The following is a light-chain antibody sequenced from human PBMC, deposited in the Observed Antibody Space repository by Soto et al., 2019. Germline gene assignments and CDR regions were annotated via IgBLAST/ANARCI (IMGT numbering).Light chain of an antibody. V-gene: IGLV1-40*01. J-gene: IGLJ1*01. Sequence: QSVLTQPPSVSGAPGQRVTISCAGSSSNIGADCDVHWYQHLPGTAPKLLIFNNNNRPSGVPDRFSGSKSGTSASLAITGLQADDDADYYCQSYDSSLSGFVFGTGTKLTVL. CDR1: SSNIGADCD. CDR3: QSYDSSLSGFV. CDR2: NNN.